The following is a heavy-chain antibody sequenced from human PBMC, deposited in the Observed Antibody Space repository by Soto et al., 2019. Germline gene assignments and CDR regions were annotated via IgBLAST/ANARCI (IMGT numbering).Heavy chain of an antibody. CDR2: ISSSSSTI. CDR1: GFTFSSYS. CDR3: ARGAPYYYDSSGYPRYLYDY. D-gene: IGHD3-22*01. J-gene: IGHJ4*02. Sequence: GGSLRLSCAASGFTFSSYSMNWVRQAPGKGLEWVSYISSSSSTIYYADSVKGRFTISRDNAKNSLYLQMNSLRDEDTAVYYCARGAPYYYDSSGYPRYLYDYWGQGTLVTVSS. V-gene: IGHV3-48*02.